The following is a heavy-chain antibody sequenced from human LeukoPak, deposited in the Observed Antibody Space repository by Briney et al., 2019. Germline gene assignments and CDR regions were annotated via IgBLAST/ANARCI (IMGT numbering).Heavy chain of an antibody. CDR2: INHSGST. D-gene: IGHD1-1*01. CDR3: ARVNWNYYYGMDV. CDR1: GGSFSGYY. V-gene: IGHV4-34*01. Sequence: SESLSLTCAVYGGSFSGYYWSWIRQPPGKGLEWIGEINHSGSTNYNPSLKSRVTISVDTSKNQLYLKLSSVTAADTAVYYCARVNWNYYYGMDVWGQGTTVTVSS. J-gene: IGHJ6*02.